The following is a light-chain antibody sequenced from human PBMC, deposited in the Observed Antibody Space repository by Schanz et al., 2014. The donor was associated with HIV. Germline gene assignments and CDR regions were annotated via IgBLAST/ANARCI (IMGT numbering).Light chain of an antibody. J-gene: IGKJ2*01. Sequence: DIQMTQSPSTLSASVGDRVTITCRASQSISSWLAWYQHKPGKAPKLLIYKASSLESGVPSRFSGSGSGTEFTLAISSLQPEDFATYYCQQYNDGSYTFGQGTKLEIK. CDR2: KAS. CDR1: QSISSW. V-gene: IGKV1-5*03. CDR3: QQYNDGSYT.